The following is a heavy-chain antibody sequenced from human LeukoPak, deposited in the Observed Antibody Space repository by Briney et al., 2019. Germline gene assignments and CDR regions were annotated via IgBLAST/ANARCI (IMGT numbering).Heavy chain of an antibody. CDR2: INPDSGAT. V-gene: IGHV1-2*02. D-gene: IGHD7-27*01. Sequence: ASVKVSCKASGYIFIDHYMHWVRQAPGQGLEWMGWINPDSGATNYAQKFQGGVTMTRDASISTAYMELSGLRSDDTAVYYCARTGDPAYDAFDIWGQGTLVTVSS. CDR3: ARTGDPAYDAFDI. J-gene: IGHJ3*02. CDR1: GYIFIDHY.